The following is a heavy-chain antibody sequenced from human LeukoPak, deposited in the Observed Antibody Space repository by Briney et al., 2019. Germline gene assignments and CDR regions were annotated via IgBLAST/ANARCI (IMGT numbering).Heavy chain of an antibody. CDR3: AKSRVGANNAFDI. V-gene: IGHV3-23*01. J-gene: IGHJ3*02. CDR1: GFTFSSYA. CDR2: ISVSGGNT. D-gene: IGHD1-26*01. Sequence: GGSLRLSCAAFGFTFSSYAMNWVRQAPGKGLEWVSAISVSGGNTHFADSVRGRFTISRDNSKNTLYLQMNSLRAEDTAVYYCAKSRVGANNAFDIWGQGTMVTVSS.